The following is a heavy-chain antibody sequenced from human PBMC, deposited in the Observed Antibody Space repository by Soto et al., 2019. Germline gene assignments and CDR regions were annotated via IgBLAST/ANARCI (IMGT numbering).Heavy chain of an antibody. J-gene: IGHJ6*02. CDR2: ISCGGSNK. V-gene: IGHV3-30-3*01. CDR3: ARGAKKKGWELLGDYDYGMDV. Sequence: GGSLRLSCAASGFTFSSYAMRWVRQAPGKGLEWVAVISCGGSNKYYADSVKGRFTISRDNSKNTLYLQMNSLRAEDKAVYYGARGAKKKGWELLGDYDYGMDVWGQGTTVTVSS. CDR1: GFTFSSYA. D-gene: IGHD1-26*01.